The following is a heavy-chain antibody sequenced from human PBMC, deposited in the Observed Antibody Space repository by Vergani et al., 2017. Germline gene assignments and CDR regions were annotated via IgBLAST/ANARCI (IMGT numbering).Heavy chain of an antibody. J-gene: IGHJ5*02. CDR2: ISAYNGNT. D-gene: IGHD3-3*01. CDR1: GYTFTSYG. V-gene: IGHV1-18*04. Sequence: QVQLVQSGAEVKKPGASVKVSCKASGYTFTSYGISWVRQAPGQGLEWMGWISAYNGNTNYAQKLQGRVTMTTDTSTSTAYMVLRSLRSVNTAVYYCARDGEWLLFGDNHNWFDPWGQGTLVTVSS. CDR3: ARDGEWLLFGDNHNWFDP.